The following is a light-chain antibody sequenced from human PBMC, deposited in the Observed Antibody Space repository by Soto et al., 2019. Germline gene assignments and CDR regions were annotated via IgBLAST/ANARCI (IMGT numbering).Light chain of an antibody. CDR1: QSVSSNS. J-gene: IGKJ1*01. Sequence: ESVVTQSPGTLSLSPGERATLSCRASQSVSSNSLAWYQQKPGQAPRLLIYGASSRATGTPDRFSGSGSGTDFTLTISRLEPEDFAVYYCQQFGGSPPSWTFGQGTKVEI. CDR2: GAS. V-gene: IGKV3-20*01. CDR3: QQFGGSPPSWT.